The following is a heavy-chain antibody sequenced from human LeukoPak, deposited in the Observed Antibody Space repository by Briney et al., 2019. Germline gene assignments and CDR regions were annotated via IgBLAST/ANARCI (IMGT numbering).Heavy chain of an antibody. CDR2: IYYSGST. CDR3: ARSISSTWYGDFQH. CDR1: GGSISSYY. J-gene: IGHJ1*01. D-gene: IGHD6-13*01. Sequence: SETLSLTCTVSGGSISSYYWSWIRQPPGKGLEWIGYIYYSGSTNYNPSLKSRVTISVDTSKNQFSLKVISVTAADTAVYYCARSISSTWYGDFQHWGQGTLVTVSS. V-gene: IGHV4-59*01.